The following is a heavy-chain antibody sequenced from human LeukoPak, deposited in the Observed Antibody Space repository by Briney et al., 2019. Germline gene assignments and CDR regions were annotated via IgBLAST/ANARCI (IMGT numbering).Heavy chain of an antibody. CDR1: GYTFTGYY. J-gene: IGHJ4*02. V-gene: IGHV1-2*02. Sequence: EASVKVSCKASGYTFTGYYMHWVRQAPGQGLEWMGWINPNSGGTNYAQKFQGRVTMTRDTSISTAYMELSRLRSDDTAVYYCARIVDTAMVQIDYWGQGTLVTVSS. D-gene: IGHD5-18*01. CDR3: ARIVDTAMVQIDY. CDR2: INPNSGGT.